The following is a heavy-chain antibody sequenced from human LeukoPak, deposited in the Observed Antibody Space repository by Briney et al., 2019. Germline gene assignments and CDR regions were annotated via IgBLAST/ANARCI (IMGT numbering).Heavy chain of an antibody. CDR3: ATQVVPAAIPDAFDI. V-gene: IGHV4-38-2*01. J-gene: IGHJ3*02. CDR2: IYRSGST. Sequence: SETLSLTCAVSGYSISNGYYWGWIRQPPGKGLEFIASIYRSGSTYFNPSLRSRVTISLDTSKNQFSLKLSSVTAADTAVYYCATQVVPAAIPDAFDIWGQGTMVPVSS. CDR1: GYSISNGYY. D-gene: IGHD2-2*01.